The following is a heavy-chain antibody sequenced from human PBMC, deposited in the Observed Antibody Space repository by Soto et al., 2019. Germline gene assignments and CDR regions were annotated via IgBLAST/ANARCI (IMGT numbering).Heavy chain of an antibody. V-gene: IGHV1-3*05. Sequence: QVQLVQSGAEEKKPGASVKVSCKASGYTFTSYAMHWVRQAPGQRLEWMGWINAGNGNTKYSQKYQGRVTITRDTSASTAYRELSSLRSDDTAVYYCARAVAVPADFDYWGQGTLVTVSS. CDR1: GYTFTSYA. D-gene: IGHD6-19*01. CDR3: ARAVAVPADFDY. J-gene: IGHJ4*02. CDR2: INAGNGNT.